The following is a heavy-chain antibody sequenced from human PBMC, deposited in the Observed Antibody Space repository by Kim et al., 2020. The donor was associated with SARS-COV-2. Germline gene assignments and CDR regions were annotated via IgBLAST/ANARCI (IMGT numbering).Heavy chain of an antibody. CDR1: GFTLSDHY. D-gene: IGHD1-26*01. CDR3: ARSLSGEVGAKLGGY. Sequence: GGSLRLSCTASGFTLSDHYMDWVRQAPGKGLEWVGHTRNKANSYTTDYAASVKGRFTISRDDSKNSLYLQMNSLKTEDTAIYYCARSLSGEVGAKLGGYWGQGTLVTVSS. V-gene: IGHV3-72*01. CDR2: TRNKANSYTT. J-gene: IGHJ4*02.